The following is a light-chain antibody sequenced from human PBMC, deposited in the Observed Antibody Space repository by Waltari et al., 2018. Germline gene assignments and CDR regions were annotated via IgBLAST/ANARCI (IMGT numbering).Light chain of an antibody. J-gene: IGLJ3*02. CDR1: SGHSRNI. V-gene: IGLV4-60*03. CDR2: VGVRGTY. Sequence: QPVLTQSSSASASLGSSDTLTCTVRSGHSRNISAWHQQHPGKAPRYLRKVGVRGTYNKGTGVSDRFSGSSSGAGRYLTISNLQSEDEADYYCEAWDSRTLGVIGGGTKLTVL. CDR3: EAWDSRTLGV.